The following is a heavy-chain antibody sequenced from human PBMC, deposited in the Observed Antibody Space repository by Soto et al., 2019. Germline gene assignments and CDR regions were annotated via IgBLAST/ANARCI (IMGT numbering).Heavy chain of an antibody. V-gene: IGHV4-31*03. CDR3: ARDRPMVRGAGGYYYYGMDV. CDR2: IYYSGST. Sequence: PSETLSLTCTVSGGSISSGGYYWSWIRQHPGKGLEWIGYIYYSGSTYYNPSLKSRVTISVDTSKNQFSLKLSSVTAADTAGYYCARDRPMVRGAGGYYYYGMDVWGQGTTVTVSS. J-gene: IGHJ6*02. D-gene: IGHD3-10*01. CDR1: GGSISSGGYY.